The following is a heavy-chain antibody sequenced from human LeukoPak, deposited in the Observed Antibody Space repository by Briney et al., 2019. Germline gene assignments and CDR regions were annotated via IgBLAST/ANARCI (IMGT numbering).Heavy chain of an antibody. CDR3: AKVSLAGYKSGVHFDL. CDR1: GFCIKSGA. J-gene: IGHJ4*02. Sequence: GGSLRLSCAASGFCIKSGAMSRFRQAPGMGLEWVSSISGRGDITYFADSMKGRFTISRDNSKSTLYLQLNSLRADDTAVYFCAKVSLAGYKSGVHFDLWGQGTLVTVSS. CDR2: ISGRGDIT. V-gene: IGHV3-23*01. D-gene: IGHD3-10*01.